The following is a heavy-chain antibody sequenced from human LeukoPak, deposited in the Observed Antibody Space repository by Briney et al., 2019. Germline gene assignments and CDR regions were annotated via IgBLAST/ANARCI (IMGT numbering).Heavy chain of an antibody. Sequence: SETLSLTCTVSGGSISSGSYYWSWIRQPAGKGLEWIGRIYTSGSRNYNPSLKSRVTISVDTSKNQFSLKLSSVTAADTAVYYCAREGGGDCYDCPFDYWGQGTLVTVSS. CDR3: AREGGGDCYDCPFDY. V-gene: IGHV4-61*02. J-gene: IGHJ4*02. D-gene: IGHD2-21*01. CDR2: IYTSGSR. CDR1: GGSISSGSYY.